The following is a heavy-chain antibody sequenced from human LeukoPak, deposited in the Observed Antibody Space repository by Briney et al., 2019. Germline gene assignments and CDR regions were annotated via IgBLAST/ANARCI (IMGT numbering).Heavy chain of an antibody. D-gene: IGHD1-26*01. J-gene: IGHJ4*02. CDR3: AKDGEVGSYYGPIDY. V-gene: IGHV3-43D*03. CDR1: GFTFEDYA. CDR2: ISWDGGST. Sequence: GGSLRLSCAASGFTFEDYAMHWVRQAPGKGLEWVSLISWDGGSTYYADSVKGRFTISRDNSKNSLYLQMNSLRAEDTALYYCAKDGEVGSYYGPIDYWGQGTLVTVSS.